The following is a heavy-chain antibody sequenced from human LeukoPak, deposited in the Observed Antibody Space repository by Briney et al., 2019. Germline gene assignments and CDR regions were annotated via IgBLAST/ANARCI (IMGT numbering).Heavy chain of an antibody. CDR3: AKPYSSGWYAEYFQH. J-gene: IGHJ1*01. V-gene: IGHV3-23*01. CDR2: ISGSGGST. Sequence: PGGSLTLSCAASGFTFSSYAMSWVRQAPGKGLEWVSAISGSGGSTYYADSVKGRFTISRDNSKNTPYLQMNSLRAEDTAVYYCAKPYSSGWYAEYFQHWGQGTLVTVSS. D-gene: IGHD6-19*01. CDR1: GFTFSSYA.